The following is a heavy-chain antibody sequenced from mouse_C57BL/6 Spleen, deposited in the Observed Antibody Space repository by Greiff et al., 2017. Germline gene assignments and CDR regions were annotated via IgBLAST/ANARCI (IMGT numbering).Heavy chain of an antibody. Sequence: EVKLVESGGDLVKPGGSLKLSCAASGFTFSSYGMSWVRQTPDKRLEWVATISSGGSYTYYPDSVKGRFTISRDNAKNTLYLQMSSLKSEDTAMYYCARPYYYDAMDYWGQGTSVTVSS. V-gene: IGHV5-6*01. J-gene: IGHJ4*01. CDR2: ISSGGSYT. CDR1: GFTFSSYG. D-gene: IGHD1-1*01. CDR3: ARPYYYDAMDY.